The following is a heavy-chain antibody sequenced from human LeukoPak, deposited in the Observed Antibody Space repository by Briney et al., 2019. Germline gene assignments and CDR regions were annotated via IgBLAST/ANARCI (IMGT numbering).Heavy chain of an antibody. CDR3: AREWGHDSYPHGYYYYMDV. Sequence: PGGSLRLSCAASGFTFSDYYMSWIRQAPGKGLEWVSYISSSGSTIYYADSVKGRFTISRDNAKNSLYLQMNSLRAEDTAVYYCAREWGHDSYPHGYYYYMDVWGKGTMVTVSS. V-gene: IGHV3-11*04. J-gene: IGHJ6*03. CDR2: ISSSGSTI. CDR1: GFTFSDYY. D-gene: IGHD5-18*01.